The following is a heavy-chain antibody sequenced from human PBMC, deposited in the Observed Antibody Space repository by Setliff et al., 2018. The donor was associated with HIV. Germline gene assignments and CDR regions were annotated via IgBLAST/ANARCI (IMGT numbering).Heavy chain of an antibody. CDR1: GGSMSTYY. V-gene: IGHV4-4*07. J-gene: IGHJ3*02. CDR2: VYTSGST. D-gene: IGHD2-15*01. CDR3: ARVFPPIRGAPFGTPPGAFDI. Sequence: SETLSLTCSVSGGSMSTYYWSWIRQPAGKRLEWIGRVYTSGSTIYNPSLRGRVTMSVDTSKSQFSLKLNSVAAADTAVYYCARVFPPIRGAPFGTPPGAFDIWGQGTMVTVSS.